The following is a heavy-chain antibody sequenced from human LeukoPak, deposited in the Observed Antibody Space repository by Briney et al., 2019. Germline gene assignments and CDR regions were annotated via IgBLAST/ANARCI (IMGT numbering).Heavy chain of an antibody. V-gene: IGHV3-23*01. J-gene: IGHJ4*02. CDR3: ARRLGDY. CDR2: VTGTGNT. Sequence: GGSLRLSCAASGFTFSNYVMNWVRQAPGKGLEWVSAVTGTGNTYYADSVKGRFTFSRDNSKNMVYLQMNSLSADDTAVYHCARRLGDYWGQGTLVTVSS. CDR1: GFTFSNYV.